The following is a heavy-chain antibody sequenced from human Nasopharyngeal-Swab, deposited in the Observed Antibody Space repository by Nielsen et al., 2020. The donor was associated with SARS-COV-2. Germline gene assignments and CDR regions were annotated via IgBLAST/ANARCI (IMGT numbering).Heavy chain of an antibody. V-gene: IGHV4-34*01. CDR1: GGSFSGYY. J-gene: IGHJ6*02. D-gene: IGHD6-13*01. CDR3: ARGGSSSWYYYYYGMDV. Sequence: SETLSLTYAVYGGSFSGYYWSWIRQPPGKGLEWIGEINHSGSTNYNPSLKSRVTISVDTSKNQFSLKLSSVTAADTAVYYCARGGSSSWYYYYYGMDVWGQGTTVTVSS. CDR2: INHSGST.